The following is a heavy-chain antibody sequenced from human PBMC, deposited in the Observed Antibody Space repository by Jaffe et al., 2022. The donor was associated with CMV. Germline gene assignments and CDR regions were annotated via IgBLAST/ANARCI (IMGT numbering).Heavy chain of an antibody. D-gene: IGHD3-9*01. CDR3: ANFSRYISHAFDI. J-gene: IGHJ3*02. CDR1: GYTFTNHD. CDR2: SNTHNGHA. Sequence: QVQLVQSGAEVKKPGASVKVSCKASGYTFTNHDVSWVRQAPGQGLEWIGWSNTHNGHADYAQKLKGRVTMTTDTSTSTAFMELRSLRSDDTAMYYCANFSRYISHAFDIWGQGTMVTVSS. V-gene: IGHV1-18*04.